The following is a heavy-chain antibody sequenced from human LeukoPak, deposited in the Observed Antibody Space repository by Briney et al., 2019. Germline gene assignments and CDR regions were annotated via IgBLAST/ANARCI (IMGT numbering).Heavy chain of an antibody. J-gene: IGHJ4*02. V-gene: IGHV4-59*01. CDR2: IHYSGST. CDR3: ARIHGGI. D-gene: IGHD3-3*02. Sequence: SETLSLTCAVSGGSISSYYWSWIRQPPGRGLEWIGSIHYSGSTSYNSSLKSRVTMSIDTSKNQFSLKLSSVTPADTAVYYCARIHGGIWGQGTLVTVSS. CDR1: GGSISSYY.